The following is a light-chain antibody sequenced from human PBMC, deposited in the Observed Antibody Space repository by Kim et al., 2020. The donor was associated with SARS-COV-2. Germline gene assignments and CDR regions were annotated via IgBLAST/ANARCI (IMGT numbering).Light chain of an antibody. CDR2: GAS. J-gene: IGKJ4*01. Sequence: EIVMTQSPATLSVSPGERATLSCRASQSVSSNLAWYQQKPGQAPRLLIYGASTRATGIPARFSGSGSGTEFTLTISSLQSEAFAVYYCQQYNNWPPRTFGGGTKVDIK. V-gene: IGKV3-15*01. CDR1: QSVSSN. CDR3: QQYNNWPPRT.